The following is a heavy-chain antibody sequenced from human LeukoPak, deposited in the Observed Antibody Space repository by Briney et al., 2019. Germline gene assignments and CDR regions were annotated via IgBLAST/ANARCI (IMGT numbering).Heavy chain of an antibody. CDR2: ISWNSGSI. Sequence: PGRSLRLSCAASGFTFDDYAMHWVRQAPGKGLEWVSGISWNSGSIGYADSVKGRFTISRDNAKNSLYLQMNSLRAEDTALYYCAKDKAPLGNYFDYWGQGTLVTVSS. D-gene: IGHD7-27*01. J-gene: IGHJ4*02. V-gene: IGHV3-9*01. CDR3: AKDKAPLGNYFDY. CDR1: GFTFDDYA.